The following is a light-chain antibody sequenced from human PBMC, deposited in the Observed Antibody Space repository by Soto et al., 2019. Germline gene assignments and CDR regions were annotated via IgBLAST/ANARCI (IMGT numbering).Light chain of an antibody. CDR1: RSISNY. CDR2: AAS. Sequence: DIPMTQSPSSLSASVGDRVTITCRASRSISNYLNWYQQKSGKVPRPLIYAASSLQPGVPSRFIRTGTGTAFTLTITSLQPEDSATYYCQQSYSVPRFGPGTRVDLK. CDR3: QQSYSVPR. V-gene: IGKV1-39*01. J-gene: IGKJ1*01.